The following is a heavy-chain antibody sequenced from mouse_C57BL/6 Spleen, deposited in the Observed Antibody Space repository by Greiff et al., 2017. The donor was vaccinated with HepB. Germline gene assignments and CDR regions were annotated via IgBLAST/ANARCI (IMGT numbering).Heavy chain of an antibody. J-gene: IGHJ4*01. CDR3: ARKEGYDYDVGMDY. CDR2: IYPGDGDT. V-gene: IGHV1-82*01. CDR1: GYAFSSSW. Sequence: QVQLQQSGPELVKPGASVKISCKASGYAFSSSWMNWVKQRPGKGLEWIGRIYPGDGDTNYNGKFKGKATLTADKSSSTAYMQLSSLTSEDSAVYFCARKEGYDYDVGMDYWGQGTSVTVSS. D-gene: IGHD2-4*01.